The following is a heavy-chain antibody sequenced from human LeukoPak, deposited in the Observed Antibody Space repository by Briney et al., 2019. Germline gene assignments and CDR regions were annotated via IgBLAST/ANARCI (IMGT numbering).Heavy chain of an antibody. CDR1: GFTFNSYW. D-gene: IGHD3-3*01. V-gene: IGHV3-7*01. J-gene: IGHJ6*03. CDR2: IRQDGSEK. Sequence: PGGSLRLSCSASGFTFNSYWMSWVRQAPGKGLEWVANIRQDGSEKYYVDSVKGRFTISRDNAKNSLYLQMNSLRAEDTAVYYCARDSTFYDFWDYMDVWGKGTTVTVSS. CDR3: ARDSTFYDFWDYMDV.